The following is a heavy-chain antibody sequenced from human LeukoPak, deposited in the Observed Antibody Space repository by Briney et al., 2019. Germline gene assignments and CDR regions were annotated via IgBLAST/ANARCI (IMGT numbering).Heavy chain of an antibody. Sequence: PGRSLRLSCAASGFTFSSYGMHWVRQAPGKGLEWVAFIRYDGSNKYYADSVKGRFTISRDNSKNTLYLQMNSLRAEDTAVYYCAKDHIPHYCLPFDYWGQGTLVTVSS. CDR2: IRYDGSNK. D-gene: IGHD3-10*01. V-gene: IGHV3-30*02. CDR1: GFTFSSYG. CDR3: AKDHIPHYCLPFDY. J-gene: IGHJ4*02.